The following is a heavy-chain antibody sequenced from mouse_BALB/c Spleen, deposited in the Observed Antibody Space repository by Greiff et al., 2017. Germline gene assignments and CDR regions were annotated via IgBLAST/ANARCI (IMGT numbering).Heavy chain of an antibody. D-gene: IGHD1-1*01. V-gene: IGHV3-8*02. Sequence: DVKLVESGPSLVKPSQTLSLTCSVTGDSITSGYWNWIRKFPGNKLEYMGYISYSGSTYYNPSLKSRISITRDTSKNQYYLQLNSVTTEDTATYYCARSNYYGTSAMDYWGQGTSVTVSS. CDR2: ISYSGST. CDR3: ARSNYYGTSAMDY. J-gene: IGHJ4*01. CDR1: GDSITSGY.